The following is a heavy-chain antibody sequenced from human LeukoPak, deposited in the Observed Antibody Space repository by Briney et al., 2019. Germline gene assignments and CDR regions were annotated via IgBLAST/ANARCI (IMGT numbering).Heavy chain of an antibody. D-gene: IGHD3-22*01. CDR2: INPSGGSA. CDR3: AREHTGYSSDYPGDY. J-gene: IGHJ4*02. V-gene: IGHV1-46*01. CDR1: GYTFTSYY. Sequence: ASVKVSCKASGYTFTSYYMHWVRQAPGQGLEWMGIINPSGGSASYAQKFQGRVTMTRDTSTSTVYMELSSLRSEDTAVYYCAREHTGYSSDYPGDYWGQGTLVTVSS.